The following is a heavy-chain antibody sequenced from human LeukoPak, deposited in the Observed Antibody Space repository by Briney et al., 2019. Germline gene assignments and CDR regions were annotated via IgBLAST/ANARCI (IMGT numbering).Heavy chain of an antibody. CDR1: GFTFSSYS. CDR3: ARDNYYDSSGHYNFDY. V-gene: IGHV3-21*01. J-gene: IGHJ4*02. D-gene: IGHD3-22*01. CDR2: ISSSSSYI. Sequence: PGGSLRLSCAASGFTFSSYSMNWVRQAPGKGLEWVSSISSSSSYIYYADSVKGRFTISRDNAKNSLYLQMNSLRAEDTAVYYCARDNYYDSSGHYNFDYWGQGTLVTVSS.